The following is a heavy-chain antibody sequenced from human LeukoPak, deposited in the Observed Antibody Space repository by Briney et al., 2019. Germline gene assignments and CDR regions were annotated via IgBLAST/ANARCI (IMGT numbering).Heavy chain of an antibody. Sequence: GGSLRLSCAASGFTFDDYGMNWVRQAPGKGLEWVSYISSSGSTIYYADSVKGRSTISRDNAKNSLYLQMNSLRAEDTAVYYCARELLPKYYFDYWGQGTLVTVSS. D-gene: IGHD5-18*01. CDR2: ISSSGSTI. CDR1: GFTFDDYG. CDR3: ARELLPKYYFDY. J-gene: IGHJ4*02. V-gene: IGHV3-48*03.